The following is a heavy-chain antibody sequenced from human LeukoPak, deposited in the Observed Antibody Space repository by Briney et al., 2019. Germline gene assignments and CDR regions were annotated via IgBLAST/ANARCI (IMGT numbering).Heavy chain of an antibody. CDR1: GYTFTSYG. J-gene: IGHJ4*02. Sequence: ASVKVSCKASGYTFTSYGMSWVRQAPGQGLEWVGWISAYNGNTNYAQKLQGRVTMTTDTSTSTAYMELRSLRSDDTAVYYCARDRADYDLPDYWGQGTLVTVSS. D-gene: IGHD3-22*01. V-gene: IGHV1-18*01. CDR2: ISAYNGNT. CDR3: ARDRADYDLPDY.